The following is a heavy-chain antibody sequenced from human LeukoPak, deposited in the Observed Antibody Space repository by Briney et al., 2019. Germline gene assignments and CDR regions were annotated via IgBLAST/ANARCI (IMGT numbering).Heavy chain of an antibody. CDR1: GFTFSSYS. Sequence: KPGGSLRLSCAASGFTFSSYSMSWVRQAPGKGLEWVSSISSSSSYIYYADSVKGRFTISRDNAKNSLYLQMNSLRAEDTAVYYCARDVGFGELLLYFDYWGQGTLVTVSS. D-gene: IGHD3-10*01. V-gene: IGHV3-21*01. CDR3: ARDVGFGELLLYFDY. CDR2: ISSSSSYI. J-gene: IGHJ4*02.